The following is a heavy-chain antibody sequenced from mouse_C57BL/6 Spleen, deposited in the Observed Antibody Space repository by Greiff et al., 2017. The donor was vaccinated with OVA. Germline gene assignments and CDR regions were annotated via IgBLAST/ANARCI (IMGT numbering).Heavy chain of an antibody. CDR2: ISSGSSTI. D-gene: IGHD2-4*01. Sequence: EVHLVESGGGLVKPGGSLKLSCAASGFTFSDYGMHWVRQAPEKGLEWVAYISSGSSTIYYADTVKGRFTISRDNAKNTLFLQMTSLRSEDTAMYYCAGGDYDGFDDWGQGTTLTVSS. CDR3: AGGDYDGFDD. CDR1: GFTFSDYG. V-gene: IGHV5-17*01. J-gene: IGHJ2*01.